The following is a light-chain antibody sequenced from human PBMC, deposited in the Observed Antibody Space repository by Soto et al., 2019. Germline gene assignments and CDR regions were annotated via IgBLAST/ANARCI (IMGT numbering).Light chain of an antibody. Sequence: EIVLTQSPAILSLSPGDRATLSCRASQSVDRYLAWYQEKPGQAPRLLIYDTSDRATGIPDRFSGSGSGTDFTLTISSLEPEDFAVYYCQQGSNWYTFGQGTKLEIK. V-gene: IGKV3-11*01. CDR3: QQGSNWYT. CDR2: DTS. CDR1: QSVDRY. J-gene: IGKJ2*01.